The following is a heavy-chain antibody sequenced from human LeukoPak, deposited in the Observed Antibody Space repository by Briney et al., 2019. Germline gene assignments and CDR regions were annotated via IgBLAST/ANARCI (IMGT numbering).Heavy chain of an antibody. D-gene: IGHD5-18*01. CDR2: IIPIFGTA. V-gene: IGHV1-69*05. Sequence: ASVKVPCKASGGTFSSYAISWVRQAPGQGLEWMGRIIPIFGTANYAQKFQGRVTITTDESTSTAYMELSSLRSEDTAVYYCASGEYSYGSTSYYFDYWGQGTLVTVSS. CDR3: ASGEYSYGSTSYYFDY. CDR1: GGTFSSYA. J-gene: IGHJ4*02.